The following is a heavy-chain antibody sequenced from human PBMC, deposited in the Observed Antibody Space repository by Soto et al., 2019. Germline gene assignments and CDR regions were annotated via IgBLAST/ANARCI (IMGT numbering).Heavy chain of an antibody. CDR3: ARNLPVYSTDGARDP. V-gene: IGHV4-59*01. J-gene: IGHJ5*02. CDR1: GGSMSRYY. D-gene: IGHD2-21*01. CDR2: IHYTGST. Sequence: SETLSLTCTVSGGSMSRYYWTWIRQPPGKGLEWIGNIHYTGSTNYNPSLKSRVTILLGTSTSQFSLKVSSVTAADTAVYYCARNLPVYSTDGARDPWGHGTLVTGS.